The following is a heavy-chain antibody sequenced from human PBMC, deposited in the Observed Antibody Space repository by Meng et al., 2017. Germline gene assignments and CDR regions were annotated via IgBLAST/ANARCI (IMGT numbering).Heavy chain of an antibody. CDR1: GFTFSSYS. V-gene: IGHV3-21*04. CDR2: ISSSSSYI. D-gene: IGHD3-22*01. CDR3: AKAYYDSSGYIGEGFDY. Sequence: GESLKISCAASGFTFSSYSMNWVRQAPGKGLEWVSSISSSSSYIYYADSVKGRFTISRDNAKNSLYLQMNSLRAEDTALYYCAKAYYDSSGYIGEGFDYWGQGTLVTVSS. J-gene: IGHJ4*02.